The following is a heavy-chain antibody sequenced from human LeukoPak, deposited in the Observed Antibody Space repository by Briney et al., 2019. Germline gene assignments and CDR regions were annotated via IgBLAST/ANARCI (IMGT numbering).Heavy chain of an antibody. CDR1: GGSISSYY. D-gene: IGHD3-22*01. V-gene: IGHV4-59*01. CDR3: ARGTMMVGP. J-gene: IGHJ5*02. CDR2: IYYSGST. Sequence: SETLSLTCTVSGGSISSYYWSWIRQPPGKGLEWGGYIYYSGSTTYNPSLKSRVTISVDTSKNQFSLKVRSVTAAATAVYYCARGTMMVGPWGQGILVTVSS.